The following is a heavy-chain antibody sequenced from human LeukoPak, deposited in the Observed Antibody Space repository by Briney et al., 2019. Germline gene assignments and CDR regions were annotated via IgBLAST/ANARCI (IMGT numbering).Heavy chain of an antibody. V-gene: IGHV4-39*07. D-gene: IGHD5-18*01. CDR2: IYYSGGT. CDR1: GGSISSSNYY. Sequence: SETLSLTCTVSGGSISSSNYYWGWIRQPPGKGLEWIGSIYYSGGTYYNPSLKSRVTISVDTSKNQFSLKLSSVTAADTAVYYCARAYSYGYGGDWFDPWGQGTLVTVSS. CDR3: ARAYSYGYGGDWFDP. J-gene: IGHJ5*02.